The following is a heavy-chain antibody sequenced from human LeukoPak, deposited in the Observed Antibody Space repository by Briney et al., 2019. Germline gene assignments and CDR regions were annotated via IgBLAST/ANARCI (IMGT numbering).Heavy chain of an antibody. CDR1: GFTFSSYG. J-gene: IGHJ4*02. D-gene: IGHD6-19*01. CDR3: ARESEDRGLALDY. Sequence: PGRSLRLSCAASGFTFSSYGMHWVRQAPGKGLEWVAVIWYDGSNKYYADSVKGRFTISRDNSKNTLYLQMNSLRAEDTAVYYCARESEDRGLALDYWGQGTLVTVSS. V-gene: IGHV3-33*01. CDR2: IWYDGSNK.